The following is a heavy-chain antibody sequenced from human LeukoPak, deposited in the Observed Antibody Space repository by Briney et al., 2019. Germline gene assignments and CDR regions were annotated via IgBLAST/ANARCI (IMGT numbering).Heavy chain of an antibody. J-gene: IGHJ4*02. V-gene: IGHV3-30*04. CDR1: GFTFSSYA. D-gene: IGHD5-18*01. CDR3: AKRIQSAMATGY. CDR2: ISYDGSNK. Sequence: PGRSLRLSCAASGFTFSSYAMHWVRQAPGKGLEWVAVISYDGSNKYYADSVKGRFTISRDNSKNTLYPQMNSLRAEDTAVYYCAKRIQSAMATGYWGQGTLVTVSS.